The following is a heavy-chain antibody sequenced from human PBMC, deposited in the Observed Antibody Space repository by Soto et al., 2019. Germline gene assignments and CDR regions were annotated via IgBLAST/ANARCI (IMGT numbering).Heavy chain of an antibody. J-gene: IGHJ6*02. CDR2: ISGSGGST. CDR1: GFTFSSYA. Sequence: GGSLRLSCAASGFTFSSYAMSWVRQAPGKGLEWVSAISGSGGSTYYADSVKGRFTISRDNSKNTLYLQMNSLRAEDTAVYYCAKAALAATPFDPYGMDVWGQGTTVTVSS. CDR3: AKAALAATPFDPYGMDV. V-gene: IGHV3-23*01. D-gene: IGHD2-15*01.